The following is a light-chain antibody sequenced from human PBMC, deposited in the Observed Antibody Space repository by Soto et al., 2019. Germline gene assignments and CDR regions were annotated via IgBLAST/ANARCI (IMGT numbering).Light chain of an antibody. CDR2: GAS. J-gene: IGKJ1*01. V-gene: IGKV3-15*01. CDR1: QSVSSK. CDR3: QQYYSWPPWT. Sequence: EIVMTQSPATLSVSPGEGATLSCRASQSVSSKLAWYQQKPGQAPRLLIYGASTRATGIPARFSGSGSGTEFTLIVSSLQSEDFAVYYCQQYYSWPPWTFGQGTKVDIK.